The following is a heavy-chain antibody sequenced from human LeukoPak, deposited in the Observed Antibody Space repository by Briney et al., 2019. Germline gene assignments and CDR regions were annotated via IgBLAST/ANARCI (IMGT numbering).Heavy chain of an antibody. D-gene: IGHD3-9*01. J-gene: IGHJ4*02. Sequence: SQTLSLTCTVSGGSISSGDYYWSWIRQPPGKGLEWIGYIYYSGSTYYNPSLKSRVTISVDTSKNQFPLKLSSVTAADTAVYYCARVPYYDILTGYYGGYFDYWGQGTLVTVSS. CDR1: GGSISSGDYY. CDR3: ARVPYYDILTGYYGGYFDY. V-gene: IGHV4-30-4*01. CDR2: IYYSGST.